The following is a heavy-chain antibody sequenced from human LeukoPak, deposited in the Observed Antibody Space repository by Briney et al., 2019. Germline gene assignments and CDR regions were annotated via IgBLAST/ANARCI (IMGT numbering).Heavy chain of an antibody. CDR1: GGTFSSYA. V-gene: IGHV1-69*04. J-gene: IGHJ6*03. Sequence: ASVKVSCKASGGTFSSYAISWVRQAPGQGLEWMGRIIPIFGKANYAQKFQGRVTITADKSTSTAYMELSSLRSEDTAVYYCARGAEDSSGYDLNYYYYYMDVWGKGTTVTVSS. CDR3: ARGAEDSSGYDLNYYYYYMDV. D-gene: IGHD3-22*01. CDR2: IIPIFGKA.